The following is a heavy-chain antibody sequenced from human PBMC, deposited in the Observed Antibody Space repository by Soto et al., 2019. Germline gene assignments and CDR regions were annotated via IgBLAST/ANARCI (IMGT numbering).Heavy chain of an antibody. CDR2: ISTYNGNT. Sequence: QVQLVQSGAEVKQPGASVKVSCKASGYTFTNYGFTWVRQAPGQGLEWLGWISTYNGNTKYAQKVQGRLTMTTDTSTTTANMELTSLRSDDTALYYSARTTVTASDYYMDVWGKGSTVTVSS. J-gene: IGHJ6*03. CDR3: ARTTVTASDYYMDV. CDR1: GYTFTNYG. D-gene: IGHD4-17*01. V-gene: IGHV1-18*01.